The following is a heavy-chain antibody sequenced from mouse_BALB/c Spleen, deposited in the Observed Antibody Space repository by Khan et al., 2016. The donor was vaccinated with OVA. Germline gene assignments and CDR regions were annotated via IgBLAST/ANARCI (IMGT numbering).Heavy chain of an antibody. CDR3: AGGDGYYVYFGY. D-gene: IGHD2-3*01. Sequence: QVQLQQPGPELVKPGASVKMSCKASGYTFTYYVITWVKQRTGQGLEWIGEIYPGSDNAYYNERFKGKATLTADKSSNTTYMQLSSLTSEDSAVYVCAGGDGYYVYFGYWGQGTTLTVSS. CDR2: IYPGSDNA. CDR1: GYTFTYYV. J-gene: IGHJ2*01. V-gene: IGHV1-81*01.